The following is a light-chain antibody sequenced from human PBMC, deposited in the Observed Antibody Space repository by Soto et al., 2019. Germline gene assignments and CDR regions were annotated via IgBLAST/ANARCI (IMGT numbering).Light chain of an antibody. J-gene: IGLJ2*01. V-gene: IGLV2-8*01. CDR3: NSYAGRNEVV. CDR2: EVS. CDR1: SSDVGSYNY. Sequence: QSALTQPPSASGSPGQSVTISCTGTSSDVGSYNYVSWYQQHPGKAPKLIIYEVSKRPSGVPDRFSGSKSGNTASLTVSGLQAEDEADYYCNSYAGRNEVVFGGGTKLTVL.